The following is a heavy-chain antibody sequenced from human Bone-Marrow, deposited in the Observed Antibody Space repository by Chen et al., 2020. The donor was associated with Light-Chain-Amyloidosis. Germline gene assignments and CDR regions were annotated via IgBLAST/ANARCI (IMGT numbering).Heavy chain of an antibody. J-gene: IGHJ5*02. V-gene: IGHV1-2*02. D-gene: IGHD6-6*01. CDR2: INPNSGGT. Sequence: QVQLVQSGADVKKPGASVKVSCKASGYTFTDYYVHWVRQAPGQGLEWMGWINPNSGGTNYEQKSQDRVTMTRDTSISTAYMELSRLRSDDTALYYCAREKYSSSSRRWFDPWGQGTLVTVSS. CDR3: AREKYSSSSRRWFDP. CDR1: GYTFTDYY.